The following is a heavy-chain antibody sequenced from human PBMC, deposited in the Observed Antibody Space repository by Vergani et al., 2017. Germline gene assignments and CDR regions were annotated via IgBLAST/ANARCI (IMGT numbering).Heavy chain of an antibody. CDR3: ARDFGWLRLSNWFDP. D-gene: IGHD5-12*01. J-gene: IGHJ5*02. CDR2: INPNSGGA. Sequence: QVQLVQSGAEVKKPGASVKVSCKASGYTFNGYFIHWVRQAPGQGLEWMGWINPNSGGAKYAQKFQGRVTMTRDTSISTAYMELSSLIIDDTAVYYCARDFGWLRLSNWFDPWGQGPLVPVSS. CDR1: GYTFNGYF. V-gene: IGHV1-2*02.